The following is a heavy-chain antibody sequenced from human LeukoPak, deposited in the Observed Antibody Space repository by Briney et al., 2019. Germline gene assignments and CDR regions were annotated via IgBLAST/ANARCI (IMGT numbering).Heavy chain of an antibody. D-gene: IGHD6-13*01. Sequence: ASVKVSCKASGYTFSSYGIIWVRQAPGQGLEWMGWISAYNGNTNYAHKLQDRVTMTTDTSTSTTYMELRSLRSDDTAVYYCARAGYSSTSNDAFDIWGQGTGVTVSS. J-gene: IGHJ3*02. V-gene: IGHV1-18*01. CDR2: ISAYNGNT. CDR3: ARAGYSSTSNDAFDI. CDR1: GYTFSSYG.